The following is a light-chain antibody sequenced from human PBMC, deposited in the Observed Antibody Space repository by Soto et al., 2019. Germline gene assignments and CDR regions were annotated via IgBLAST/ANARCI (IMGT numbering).Light chain of an antibody. V-gene: IGLV2-14*01. CDR3: CSYAGSSASYV. CDR2: DVS. CDR1: SSDVGGYNY. J-gene: IGLJ1*01. Sequence: QSALTQPASVSGSPGQSITISCTGTSSDVGGYNYVSWYQQHPGKAPKSMIYDVSNRPSGVSNRFSGSKSGNTASLTISGLQAEDEADYYCCSYAGSSASYVFGTGTKVTVL.